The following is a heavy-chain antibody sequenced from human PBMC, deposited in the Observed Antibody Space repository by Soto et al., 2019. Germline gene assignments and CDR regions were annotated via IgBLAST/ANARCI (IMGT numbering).Heavy chain of an antibody. Sequence: ASVKVSCKASGGTFSSYAISWVRQAPGQGLEWMGGIIPIFGTANYAQKFQGRVTIAADESTSTAYMELSSLRSEDTAVYYCARWFGPPHAFDIWGQGTMVTVSS. V-gene: IGHV1-69*13. CDR3: ARWFGPPHAFDI. D-gene: IGHD3-10*01. CDR2: IIPIFGTA. J-gene: IGHJ3*02. CDR1: GGTFSSYA.